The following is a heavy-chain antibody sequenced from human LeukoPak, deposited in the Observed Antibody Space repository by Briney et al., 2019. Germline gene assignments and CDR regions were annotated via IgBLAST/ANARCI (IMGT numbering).Heavy chain of an antibody. CDR2: IVVGSGNT. V-gene: IGHV1-58*02. D-gene: IGHD6-19*01. Sequence: ASVKVSCKASGFTFTSSAMQWVRQARGQRLEWIGWIVVGSGNTNYAQKFQERVTITRDMSTSTAYMELSSLRSEDTAVYYCTVISSGWYEDYWGQGTLVTVSS. CDR3: TVISSGWYEDY. CDR1: GFTFTSSA. J-gene: IGHJ4*02.